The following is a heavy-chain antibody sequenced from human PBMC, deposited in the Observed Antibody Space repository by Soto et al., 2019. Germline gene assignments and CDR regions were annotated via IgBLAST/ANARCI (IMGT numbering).Heavy chain of an antibody. V-gene: IGHV4-39*01. D-gene: IGHD2-21*01. Sequence: PSETLSLTCTVSGGSISSSSYYWGWIRQPPGKGLEWIGSIYYSGSTYYNPSLKSRVTISVDTSKNQFSLKLSSVTAADTAVYYCASAISHAIDYWGQGTLVTVSS. J-gene: IGHJ4*02. CDR2: IYYSGST. CDR1: GGSISSSSYY. CDR3: ASAISHAIDY.